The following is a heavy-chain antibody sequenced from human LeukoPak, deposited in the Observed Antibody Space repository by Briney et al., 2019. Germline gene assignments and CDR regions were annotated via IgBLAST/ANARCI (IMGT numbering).Heavy chain of an antibody. V-gene: IGHV3-23*01. D-gene: IGHD3-9*01. CDR3: AKDLLRYFDWLLYRVPDY. J-gene: IGHJ4*02. Sequence: GGSLRLSCAASGFTFSSYSMNWVRQAPGKGLEWVSDISGSGGSTYYADSVKGRFTISRDNSKNTLYLQMNSLRAENTAVYYCAKDLLRYFDWLLYRVPDYWGQGTLVTVSS. CDR2: ISGSGGST. CDR1: GFTFSSYS.